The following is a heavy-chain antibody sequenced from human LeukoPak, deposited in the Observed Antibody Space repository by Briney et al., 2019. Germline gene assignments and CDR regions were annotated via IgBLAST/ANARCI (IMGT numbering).Heavy chain of an antibody. J-gene: IGHJ4*02. CDR3: ARAHYYDSSGYVDY. Sequence: PGGSLRLSCAASGFTFSSYAMHWVRQAPGKGLEWVAVISCDGSNKYYADSVKGRFTISRDNSKNTLYLQMNSLRAEDTAVYYCARAHYYDSSGYVDYWGQGTLVTVSS. V-gene: IGHV3-30*04. D-gene: IGHD3-22*01. CDR2: ISCDGSNK. CDR1: GFTFSSYA.